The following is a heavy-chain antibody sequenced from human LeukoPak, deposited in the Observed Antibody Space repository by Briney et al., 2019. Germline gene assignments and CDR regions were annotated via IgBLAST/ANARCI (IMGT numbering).Heavy chain of an antibody. V-gene: IGHV3-30*02. Sequence: GGSLRLSCAASGFTFSSYGMHWVRQAPGKGLEWVAFIRYDGSNKYYADSVKGRLTISRDNSKNTLYLQMNSLRAEDTAVYYCAKFGSSSWSPGYFDYWGQGTLVTVSS. CDR2: IRYDGSNK. J-gene: IGHJ4*02. D-gene: IGHD6-13*01. CDR1: GFTFSSYG. CDR3: AKFGSSSWSPGYFDY.